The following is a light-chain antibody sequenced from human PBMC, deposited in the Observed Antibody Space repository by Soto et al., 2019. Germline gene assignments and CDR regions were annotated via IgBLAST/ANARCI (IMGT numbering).Light chain of an antibody. J-gene: IGLJ2*01. CDR2: DVS. CDR3: SSYARGNTPWVV. CDR1: SSDIGAYNF. Sequence: QSALTQPASVSGSPRQSITFSCTGTSSDIGAYNFVSWYQQRPGKAPKLMIFDVSVRPSGVSNRFSGSKSGNTASHTISGLQTEDEADYYCSSYARGNTPWVVFGGGTKLTVL. V-gene: IGLV2-14*03.